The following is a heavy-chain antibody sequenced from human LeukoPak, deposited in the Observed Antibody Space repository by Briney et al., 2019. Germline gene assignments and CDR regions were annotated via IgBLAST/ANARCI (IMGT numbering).Heavy chain of an antibody. J-gene: IGHJ4*02. V-gene: IGHV3-64*01. D-gene: IGHD4-11*01. CDR2: ISSNGGST. CDR1: GFILSSYS. CDR3: ARAGRMTTVTTFDY. Sequence: GGSLRLSCAASGFILSSYSINWVRQAPGKGLEYVSAISSNGGSTYYANSVKDRFTISRDNYKNTLYLQMGSLRAEDMAVYYCARAGRMTTVTTFDYWGQGTLVTVSS.